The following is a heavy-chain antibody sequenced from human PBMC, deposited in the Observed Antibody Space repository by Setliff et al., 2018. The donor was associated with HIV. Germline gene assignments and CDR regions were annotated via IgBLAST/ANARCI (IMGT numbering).Heavy chain of an antibody. J-gene: IGHJ6*03. CDR3: ARDRDIVVVPASPQGYYYYMDV. CDR2: IYTSGST. V-gene: IGHV4-4*07. D-gene: IGHD2-2*01. CDR1: GGSISSYY. Sequence: SETLSLTCTVSGGSISSYYWSWIRQPAGKGLEWIGRIYTSGSTNYNPSLKSRVTMSINTSKNQFSLKLSSVTAADTAVYYCARDRDIVVVPASPQGYYYYMDVWGKGTTVTVSS.